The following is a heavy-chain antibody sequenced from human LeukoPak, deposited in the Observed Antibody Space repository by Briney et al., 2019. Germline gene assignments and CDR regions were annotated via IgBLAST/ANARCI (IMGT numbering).Heavy chain of an antibody. J-gene: IGHJ4*02. CDR2: IGPSDSYT. Sequence: GESLRISCKGSGYSFTSYWISWVRQMPGKGLEWMGRIGPSDSYTNSSPSFQGHVTISADKSISTAYLQLSILKASDTASYYCASRPIAAAAADYWGQGTLVTVSS. CDR1: GYSFTSYW. CDR3: ASRPIAAAAADY. V-gene: IGHV5-10-1*01. D-gene: IGHD6-13*01.